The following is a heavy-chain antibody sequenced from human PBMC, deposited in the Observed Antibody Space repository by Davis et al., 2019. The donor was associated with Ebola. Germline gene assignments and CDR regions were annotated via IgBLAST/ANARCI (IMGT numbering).Heavy chain of an antibody. J-gene: IGHJ6*03. CDR1: GLTFSAYW. V-gene: IGHV3-7*01. CDR2: IEQDGREK. Sequence: PGGSLRLSCAASGLTFSAYWMNWVRQVPGKGLEWVANIEQDGREKNYVDSVKGRFTISRDNAKNSLYLQMNSLRDEDTAVYYCARAPGGDGYRHYYYYYYMEVWGKGTTVAVSS. D-gene: IGHD3-16*02. CDR3: ARAPGGDGYRHYYYYYYMEV.